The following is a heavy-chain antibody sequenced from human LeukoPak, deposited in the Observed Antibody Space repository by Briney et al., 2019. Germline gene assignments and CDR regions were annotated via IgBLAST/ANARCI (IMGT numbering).Heavy chain of an antibody. J-gene: IGHJ6*03. CDR1: GGSISSGGYY. V-gene: IGHV4-30-2*01. CDR3: AREYNYYYYMDV. CDR2: IYHSGST. Sequence: TSETLSLTCTVSGGSISSGGYYWSWIRQPPGKGLEWIGYIYHSGSTYYNPSLKSRVTISVDRSKNQFSLKLSSVTAADTAVYYCAREYNYYYYMDVWGKGTTVTVSS.